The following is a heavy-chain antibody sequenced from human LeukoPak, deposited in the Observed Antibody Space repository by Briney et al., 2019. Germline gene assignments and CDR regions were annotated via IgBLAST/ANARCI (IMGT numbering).Heavy chain of an antibody. Sequence: GGSLRLSCAAPGFTLSNYAMSWVRQAPGKGLEWVSTISGSGDSTYYADSVKGRFTISRDNSKNTLYLQMNSLRAEDTAVYYCSKDSRGYYDSRGYYYGFFDYWGQGTLVTVSS. CDR2: ISGSGDST. D-gene: IGHD3-22*01. J-gene: IGHJ4*02. CDR3: SKDSRGYYDSRGYYYGFFDY. CDR1: GFTLSNYA. V-gene: IGHV3-23*01.